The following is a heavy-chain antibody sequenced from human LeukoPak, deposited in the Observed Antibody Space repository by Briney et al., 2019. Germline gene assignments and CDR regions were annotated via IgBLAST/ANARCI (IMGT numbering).Heavy chain of an antibody. CDR3: AKDPTLRCAVAGTSCDY. Sequence: GGSLRLSCAASGFTFSSHGMHWVRQAPGKGLEWVAVISYEGSNKYYADSVKGRFTISRDNSKNTLYLQMNSLRAEDTAVYYCAKDPTLRCAVAGTSCDYWGQGTLVTVSS. CDR2: ISYEGSNK. CDR1: GFTFSSHG. V-gene: IGHV3-30*18. D-gene: IGHD6-19*01. J-gene: IGHJ4*02.